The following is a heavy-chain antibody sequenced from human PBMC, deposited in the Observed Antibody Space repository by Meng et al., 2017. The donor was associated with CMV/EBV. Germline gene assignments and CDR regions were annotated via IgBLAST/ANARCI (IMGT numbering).Heavy chain of an antibody. Sequence: SLKISCAASGFTFDDYAMHWVRQAPGKGLEWVSGISWNSGSIGYADSVKGRFTISRDNAKNSLYLQMNSLRAEDTAVYYCASSPFGSGSYYRDWGDDYWGQGTLVTVSS. J-gene: IGHJ4*02. CDR1: GFTFDDYA. CDR2: ISWNSGSI. V-gene: IGHV3-9*01. D-gene: IGHD3-10*01. CDR3: ASSPFGSGSYYRDWGDDY.